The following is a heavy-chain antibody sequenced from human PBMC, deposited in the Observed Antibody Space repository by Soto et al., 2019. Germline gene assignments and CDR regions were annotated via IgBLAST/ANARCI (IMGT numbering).Heavy chain of an antibody. V-gene: IGHV1-46*01. Sequence: ASVKVSCKSSGYTFTSYYIHWVRQAPGQGLEWMGVFNPSGGTTSYTQKFQGRVTMTRDTSTSTVYMELSSLRSEDTAVYYCAEGSSGSKFDYWGQGTLVTVSS. CDR1: GYTFTSYY. D-gene: IGHD3-22*01. CDR2: FNPSGGTT. J-gene: IGHJ4*02. CDR3: AEGSSGSKFDY.